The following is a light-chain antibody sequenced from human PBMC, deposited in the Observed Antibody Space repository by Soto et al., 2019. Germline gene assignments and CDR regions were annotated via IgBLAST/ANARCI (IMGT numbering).Light chain of an antibody. J-gene: IGLJ1*01. CDR1: SSDVGGYNY. V-gene: IGLV2-8*01. CDR3: SSYADSILYV. Sequence: QSVLTQPPSASGSPGQSVTISCTGTSSDVGGYNYVSWYQQHPGKAPKLMIYEVSKRPSGVPDRFSGSKSGNTASLTVSGLQAEDEADYHCSSYADSILYVFGTGTKLTVL. CDR2: EVS.